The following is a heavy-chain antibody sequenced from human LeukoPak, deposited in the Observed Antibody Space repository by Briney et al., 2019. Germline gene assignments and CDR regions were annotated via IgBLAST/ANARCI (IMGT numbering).Heavy chain of an antibody. V-gene: IGHV3-30-3*01. CDR1: GFTFDNYA. Sequence: PGRSLRLSCAASGFTFDNYAMHWVRQAPGKGLECVAVISYDGSNKYYRDFLKGRFTISRDNSKKSLYLQMNSLRAEDTAVYYCARGPPFTYYFDLWGQGTLVTVSS. CDR2: ISYDGSNK. J-gene: IGHJ4*02. CDR3: ARGPPFTYYFDL.